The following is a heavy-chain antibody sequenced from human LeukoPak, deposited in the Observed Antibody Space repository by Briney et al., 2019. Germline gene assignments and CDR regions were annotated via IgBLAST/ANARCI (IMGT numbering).Heavy chain of an antibody. V-gene: IGHV3-21*04. Sequence: GGSLRLSCAASGFTFSSYSMNWVRQAPGKGLEWVSSISSSSSYIYYADSVKGRFTISRDNAKNSLYLQMNSLRAEDTGVYYCARAGPPKFVGDCSDPRCYTNWFDPWGQGTLVIVSP. J-gene: IGHJ5*02. D-gene: IGHD2-2*02. CDR2: ISSSSSYI. CDR1: GFTFSSYS. CDR3: ARAGPPKFVGDCSDPRCYTNWFDP.